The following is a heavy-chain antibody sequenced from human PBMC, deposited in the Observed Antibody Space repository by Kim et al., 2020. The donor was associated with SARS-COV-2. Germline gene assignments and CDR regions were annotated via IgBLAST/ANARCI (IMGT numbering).Heavy chain of an antibody. CDR3: ATAPAVAGPPYYYYYGMDV. J-gene: IGHJ6*02. CDR1: GYTLTELS. CDR2: FDPEDGET. Sequence: ASVKVSCKVSGYTLTELSMHWVRQAPGKGLEWMGGFDPEDGETIYALKFQGRVTMTEDTSTDTAYMELSSLRSEDTAVYYCATAPAVAGPPYYYYYGMDVWGQGTTVTVSS. V-gene: IGHV1-24*01. D-gene: IGHD6-19*01.